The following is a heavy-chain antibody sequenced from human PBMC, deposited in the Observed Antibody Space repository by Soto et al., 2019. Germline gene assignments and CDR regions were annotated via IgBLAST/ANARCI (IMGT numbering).Heavy chain of an antibody. J-gene: IGHJ6*02. V-gene: IGHV1-69*12. D-gene: IGHD3-22*01. CDR1: GGSLSNYG. Sequence: QVQLVQSGAEVKKPGSSVKVSCKASGGSLSNYGISWVRQAPGQGLEWMGAIIPVFGTPNYAQKFQDRVTMTADESTTPVYMEVRSLTSEDTAVDYCARGDATKIVVTTYYGMDVWGQGTTVTVSS. CDR3: ARGDATKIVVTTYYGMDV. CDR2: IIPVFGTP.